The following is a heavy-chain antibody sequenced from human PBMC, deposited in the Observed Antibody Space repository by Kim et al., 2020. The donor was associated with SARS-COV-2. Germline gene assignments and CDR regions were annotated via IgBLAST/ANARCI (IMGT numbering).Heavy chain of an antibody. V-gene: IGHV4-4*02. CDR2: T. Sequence: TPSNPSLKSRVTISVDKSKNQFSLKLSSVTAADTAVYYCARVGYLRYCDPWGQGTLVTVSS. D-gene: IGHD1-1*01. J-gene: IGHJ5*02. CDR3: ARVGYLRYCDP.